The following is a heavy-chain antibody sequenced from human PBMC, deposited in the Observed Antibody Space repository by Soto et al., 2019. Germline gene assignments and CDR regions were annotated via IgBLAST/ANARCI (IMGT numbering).Heavy chain of an antibody. V-gene: IGHV1-69*01. Sequence: QVQLVQSGAEVKKPGSSVKVSCKASGGTFSSSAISWVRQAPGQGLEWMGGIIHSFGTANYAQKFQGRVTITADEYTSTAYMELSSLRSEDTAGYYCARSAHYYDRSGPWGQGTLVTVSS. CDR1: GGTFSSSA. CDR3: ARSAHYYDRSGP. D-gene: IGHD3-22*01. CDR2: IIHSFGTA. J-gene: IGHJ5*02.